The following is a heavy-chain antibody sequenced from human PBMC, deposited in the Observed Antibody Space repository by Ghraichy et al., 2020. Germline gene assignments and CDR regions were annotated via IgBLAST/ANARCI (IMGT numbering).Heavy chain of an antibody. CDR3: VRAWGY. D-gene: IGHD3-16*01. CDR2: INSDGSSI. Sequence: GGSLRLSCAASGFTLSSYWMHWVRQAPGKGLVWVSHINSDGSSISYADSVKGRFTISRDNAKNTLHLQMNSLRVEDTAVYYCVRAWGYWGQGTRVTVSS. J-gene: IGHJ4*02. CDR1: GFTLSSYW. V-gene: IGHV3-74*01.